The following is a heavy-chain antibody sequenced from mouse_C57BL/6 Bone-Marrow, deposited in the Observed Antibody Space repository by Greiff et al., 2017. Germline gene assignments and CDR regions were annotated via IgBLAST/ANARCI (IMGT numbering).Heavy chain of an antibody. V-gene: IGHV1-81*01. Sequence: QVQLQQSGAELARPGASVKLSCKASGFTFTSYGISWVKQRTGQGLEWIGEINPRSGNTYYNEKFKGKATLTADKSSSTAYMELRSLTSEDSAVYFCARYGYYGYYAMDYWGQGTSVTVSS. CDR2: INPRSGNT. J-gene: IGHJ4*01. CDR3: ARYGYYGYYAMDY. CDR1: GFTFTSYG. D-gene: IGHD2-3*01.